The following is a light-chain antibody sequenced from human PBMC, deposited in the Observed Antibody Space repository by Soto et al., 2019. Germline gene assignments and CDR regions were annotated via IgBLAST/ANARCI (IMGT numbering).Light chain of an antibody. J-gene: IGKJ2*01. CDR1: QDIPTY. CDR3: LQINSYPYT. CDR2: AAS. V-gene: IGKV1-9*01. Sequence: IQLTQSPSSLPASVGDRVTITCRASQDIPTYLAWYQQKPGRAPKLLIYAASALQSGVPSRFSGSGSGTDFTLTISSLQPEDYATYYCLQINSYPYTFRQGTKLEIK.